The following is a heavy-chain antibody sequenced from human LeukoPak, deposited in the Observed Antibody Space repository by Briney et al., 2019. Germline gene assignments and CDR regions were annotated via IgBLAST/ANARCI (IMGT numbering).Heavy chain of an antibody. J-gene: IGHJ4*02. V-gene: IGHV3-7*01. D-gene: IGHD2-21*02. CDR2: IQQDGNEK. CDR3: ARDLGDLGFDY. CDR1: GFTFSTDW. Sequence: GGSLRLSCAAYGFTFSTDWMSWVRQAPGKGLEWVANIQQDGNEKYYVDSVKGRFTISRDNAKNSLYLQMNSLRAEDTAVCYCARDLGDLGFDYWGQGTLVTVSS.